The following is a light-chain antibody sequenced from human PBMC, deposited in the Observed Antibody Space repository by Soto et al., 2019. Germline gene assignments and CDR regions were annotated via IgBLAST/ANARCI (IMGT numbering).Light chain of an antibody. CDR1: QSISTY. V-gene: IGKV1-39*01. Sequence: DIQMTQSPSSLSASVGDRVTITCRASQSISTYLHWYQQKPGTAPKLLIYATSNLQSGVPSRFSGSGSGTDFTLTISRLEPEDFAVYHCQQYDDSMTFGQGTRLEIK. CDR2: ATS. CDR3: QQYDDSMT. J-gene: IGKJ5*01.